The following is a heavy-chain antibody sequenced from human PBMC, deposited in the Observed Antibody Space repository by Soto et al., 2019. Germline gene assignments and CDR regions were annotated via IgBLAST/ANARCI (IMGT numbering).Heavy chain of an antibody. CDR3: ARGVVVAATPDYGMDV. CDR2: IYYSGST. V-gene: IGHV4-31*03. D-gene: IGHD2-15*01. CDR1: GGSISSGGYY. Sequence: SETLSLTCTVSGGSISSGGYYWSWIRQHPGKGLEWIGYIYYSGSTYYNPSLKSRVTISVDTSKNQFSLKLSSVTAADTAVYYCARGVVVAATPDYGMDVWGQGTTVTVSS. J-gene: IGHJ6*02.